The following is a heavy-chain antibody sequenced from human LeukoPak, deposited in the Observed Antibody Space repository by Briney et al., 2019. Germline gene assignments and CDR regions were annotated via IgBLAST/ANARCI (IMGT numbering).Heavy chain of an antibody. CDR2: ISGSGGST. V-gene: IGHV3-23*01. D-gene: IGHD3-9*01. CDR3: ARGPYYDILTGYYHLFDY. J-gene: IGHJ4*02. Sequence: PGGSLRLSCAASGFTFSSYAMSWVRQAPGKGLEWVSAISGSGGSTYYADSVKGRFTISRDNSKNTLYLQVNSLRAEDTAVYYCARGPYYDILTGYYHLFDYWGQGTLVTVSS. CDR1: GFTFSSYA.